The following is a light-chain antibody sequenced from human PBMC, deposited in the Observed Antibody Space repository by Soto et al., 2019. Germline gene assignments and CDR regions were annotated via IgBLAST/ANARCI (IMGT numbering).Light chain of an antibody. J-gene: IGKJ3*01. CDR3: QQYGRSPFT. CDR1: QSVSSNN. V-gene: IGKV3-20*01. CDR2: GAS. Sequence: EIVLTQSPGTLSLSPGERATLSCRASQSVSSNNLAWYQQRPGQAPRVVIYGASTRATGIPERFSGSGSGTDFPLTISRLATEDFAVYYCQQYGRSPFTFGPGTKVDIK.